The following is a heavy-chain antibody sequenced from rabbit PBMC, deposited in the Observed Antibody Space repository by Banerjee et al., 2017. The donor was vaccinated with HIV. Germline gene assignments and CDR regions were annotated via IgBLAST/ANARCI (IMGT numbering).Heavy chain of an antibody. CDR2: IVTGDGNT. D-gene: IGHD2-1*01. V-gene: IGHV1S45*01. CDR3: AREDYDDYGFVGL. CDR1: GFSFSSRYW. J-gene: IGHJ3*01. Sequence: QEQLEESGGDLVKPEGSLTLTCTASGFSFSSRYWICWVRQAPGKGLEWIGCIVTGDGNTYYASWAKGRFTISKTSSTTVTLQMTSLTAADTATYFCAREDYDDYGFVGLWGQGTLVTVS.